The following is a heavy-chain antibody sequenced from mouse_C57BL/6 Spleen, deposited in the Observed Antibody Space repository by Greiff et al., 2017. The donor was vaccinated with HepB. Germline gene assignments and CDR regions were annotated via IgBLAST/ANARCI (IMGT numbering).Heavy chain of an antibody. D-gene: IGHD2-5*01. CDR2: ISNGGGST. J-gene: IGHJ4*01. CDR1: GFTFSDYY. CDR3: ARQGYSNYAMDY. Sequence: EVHLVESGGGLVQPGGSLKLSCAASGFTFSDYYMYWVRQTPEKRLEWVAYISNGGGSTYYPDTVKGRFTISRDNAKNTLYLQMSRLKSEDTAMYYCARQGYSNYAMDYWGQGTSVTVSS. V-gene: IGHV5-12*01.